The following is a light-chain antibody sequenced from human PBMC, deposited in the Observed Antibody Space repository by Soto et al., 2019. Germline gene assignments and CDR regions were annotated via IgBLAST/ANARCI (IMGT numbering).Light chain of an antibody. CDR2: AAS. Sequence: DIQMTQSPSSLSASVGDRVTITCRASQTISTYLNWYQQKPGKAPKLLIYAASSLQSGVPSRFSGSGSGTDFTLTISSLQPEYFATYYCQQSLSLPYTFGQGTKLEIK. CDR1: QTISTY. V-gene: IGKV1-39*01. J-gene: IGKJ2*01. CDR3: QQSLSLPYT.